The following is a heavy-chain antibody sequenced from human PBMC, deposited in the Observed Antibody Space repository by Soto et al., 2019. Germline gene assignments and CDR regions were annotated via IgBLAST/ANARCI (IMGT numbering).Heavy chain of an antibody. J-gene: IGHJ4*02. CDR3: ARPNYDSSGYYPFDY. D-gene: IGHD3-22*01. Sequence: PSETLSLTCTVSGDSISSYYWSWIRQPPGKGLEWIGYIYYSGSTNYNPSLKSRVTISVDTSKNQFSLKLSSVTAADTAVYYCARPNYDSSGYYPFDYWGQGTLVTVSS. CDR1: GDSISSYY. CDR2: IYYSGST. V-gene: IGHV4-59*01.